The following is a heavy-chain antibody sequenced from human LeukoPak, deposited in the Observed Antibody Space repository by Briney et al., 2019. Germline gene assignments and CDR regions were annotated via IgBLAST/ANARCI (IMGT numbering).Heavy chain of an antibody. V-gene: IGHV4-59*01. J-gene: IGHJ3*02. CDR1: GASITTYY. CDR2: MYHTGTS. D-gene: IGHD5-18*01. Sequence: PSETLSLTCSVSGASITTYYWKWIRQSPGKGLEWIGYMYHTGTSDYNPSLQSRVTISLDTPNNKVSLTLTSVTAADTAVYYCATTRGYSTNDAFDIWGQGTRVTVSS. CDR3: ATTRGYSTNDAFDI.